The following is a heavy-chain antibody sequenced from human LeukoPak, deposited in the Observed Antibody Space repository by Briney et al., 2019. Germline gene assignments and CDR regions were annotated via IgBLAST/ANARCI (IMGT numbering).Heavy chain of an antibody. Sequence: GGSLRLSCAASGFTFSDYDMHWVRQATGKGLEWVSAIGTAGDTYYTGSVKGRFTISRENAKNSLYLQMNSLRAGDTAVYYCARVAKERVGGVYYFDYGGQGTLVTVSS. D-gene: IGHD1-1*01. CDR1: GFTFSDYD. CDR2: IGTAGDT. J-gene: IGHJ4*02. CDR3: ARVAKERVGGVYYFDY. V-gene: IGHV3-13*01.